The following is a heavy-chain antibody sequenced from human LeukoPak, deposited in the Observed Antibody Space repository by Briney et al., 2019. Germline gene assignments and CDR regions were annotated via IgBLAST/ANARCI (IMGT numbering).Heavy chain of an antibody. J-gene: IGHJ4*02. CDR1: GGSISSSSYY. CDR2: IYYSGST. CDR3: ARLSEGAFDY. V-gene: IGHV4-39*01. D-gene: IGHD1-14*01. Sequence: SETLSLTCTVSGGSISSSSYYWGWIRQPPGKGLEWIGSIYYSGSTYYNPSLKSRVTISVDTSKNQFSLKLSSVTAADTAAYYCARLSEGAFDYWGQGTLVTVSS.